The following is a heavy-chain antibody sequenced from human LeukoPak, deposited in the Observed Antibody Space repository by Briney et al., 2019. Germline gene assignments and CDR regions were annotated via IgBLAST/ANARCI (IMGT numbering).Heavy chain of an antibody. CDR1: GGSISSGDYY. V-gene: IGHV4-30-4*01. J-gene: IGHJ4*02. CDR2: IYYNGST. Sequence: SQTLSLTCTVSGGSISSGDYYWSWIRQPPGKGLEWIGYIYYNGSTYYNPSLKSRVTISVDTSKNQFSLKLSSVTAADTAVYYCARCWGLEEFDYWGQGTLVTVSS. CDR3: ARCWGLEEFDY. D-gene: IGHD3-16*01.